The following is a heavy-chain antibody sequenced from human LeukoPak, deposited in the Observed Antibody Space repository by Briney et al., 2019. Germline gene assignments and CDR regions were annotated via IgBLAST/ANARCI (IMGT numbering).Heavy chain of an antibody. CDR1: GYTFTSYD. D-gene: IGHD5-18*01. V-gene: IGHV1-8*01. CDR2: MNPNGGNT. J-gene: IGHJ6*03. Sequence: ASVKVSCNASGYTFTSYDINWVRLATGQGLEWMRWMNPNGGNTGYSQKFQGRVTMTRNTSISTASMDLSSERSEDEAVAFCYIKGAANYYSYYIDVWGKGTTVTASS. CDR3: YIKGAANYYSYYIDV.